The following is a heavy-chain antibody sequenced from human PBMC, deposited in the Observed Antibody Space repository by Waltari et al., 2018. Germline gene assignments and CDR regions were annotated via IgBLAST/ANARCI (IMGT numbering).Heavy chain of an antibody. CDR3: ARDTSGTKGALDY. J-gene: IGHJ4*02. CDR1: GFTVSSTY. D-gene: IGHD3-10*01. Sequence: EVQLVESGGGWVQPGGSLRLSCAASGFTVSSTYMSWVRQAPGEGLGGVSVIYIGGSTYYADSVKGGFTSSRDNSKNMLYLQMDSLRAEDTAVYYCARDTSGTKGALDYWGQGTLVTVSS. CDR2: IYIGGST. V-gene: IGHV3-66*01.